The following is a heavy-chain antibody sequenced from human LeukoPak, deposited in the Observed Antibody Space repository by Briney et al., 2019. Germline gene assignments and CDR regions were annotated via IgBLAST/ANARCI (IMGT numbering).Heavy chain of an antibody. Sequence: PGGSLRLSCAASGLTYSGYWMNWVGPAPPKGLEWVDNIKPDGSEKYYVDSVKGRFTISRDNAKNSLYLQMTSLRAEDTTVYYCARGSGDYSGQGTLVTVSS. J-gene: IGHJ4*02. CDR3: ARGSGDY. V-gene: IGHV3-7*04. CDR2: IKPDGSEK. CDR1: GLTYSGYW.